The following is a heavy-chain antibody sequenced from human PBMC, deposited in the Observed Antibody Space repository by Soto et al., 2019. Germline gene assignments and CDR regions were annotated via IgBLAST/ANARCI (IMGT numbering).Heavy chain of an antibody. J-gene: IGHJ4*02. D-gene: IGHD2-2*02. V-gene: IGHV1-69*02. CDR2: IIPILGIA. CDR3: AMEYCIGTGGYRDY. CDR1: GGTFSSYT. Sequence: QVQLVQSGAEVKKPGSSVKVSCKASGGTFSSYTISWVRQAPGQGLEWMGRIIPILGIANYAQKFQGRVTITADKSTGPANMGLSSLRPKETAVYYGAMEYCIGTGGYRDYWGQGPLVT.